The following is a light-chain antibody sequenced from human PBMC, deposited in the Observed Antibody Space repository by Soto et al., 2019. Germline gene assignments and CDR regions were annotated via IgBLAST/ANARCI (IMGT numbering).Light chain of an antibody. CDR2: NVN. CDR3: QSYDSSLSGYV. CDR1: SSDVGSYDY. J-gene: IGLJ1*01. Sequence: QSALIQPPSVSGSPGQSVTISCTGTSSDVGSYDYVSWYQQHPGTVPKPMIYNVNTQPSGVPDRFSGSKSGTSASLAITGLQAEDEADYYCQSYDSSLSGYVFGTGTKLTVL. V-gene: IGLV2-11*01.